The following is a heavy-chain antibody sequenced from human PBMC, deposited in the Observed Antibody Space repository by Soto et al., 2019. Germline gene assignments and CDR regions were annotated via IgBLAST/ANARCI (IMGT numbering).Heavy chain of an antibody. CDR2: ISGGGGST. Sequence: EVQLLESGGGLVQPGGSLRLSCTASGFPFSSYAMSWVRQAPGQGLEWVSAISGGGGSTYYADSVRGRFTISRDNSRNTVYLQINSLRAEDTAVYYCAQLPFCTDGVCCNVDFWGQGTLVTVSS. CDR3: AQLPFCTDGVCCNVDF. D-gene: IGHD2-8*01. CDR1: GFPFSSYA. J-gene: IGHJ4*02. V-gene: IGHV3-23*01.